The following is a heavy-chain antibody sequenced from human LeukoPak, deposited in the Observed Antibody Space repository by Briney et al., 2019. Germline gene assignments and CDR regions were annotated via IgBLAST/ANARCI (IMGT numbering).Heavy chain of an antibody. J-gene: IGHJ6*03. Sequence: SETLSLTCIVSGGSISSYSWNWIRQPPGKGLEWIAYIYYSGSTNYNPSLKSRVTISVDTSKNQFSLKLSSVTAADTAVHYCARLRGRGYYMDVWGKGTTVTVSS. CDR1: GGSISSYS. CDR2: IYYSGST. D-gene: IGHD3-16*01. CDR3: ARLRGRGYYMDV. V-gene: IGHV4-59*01.